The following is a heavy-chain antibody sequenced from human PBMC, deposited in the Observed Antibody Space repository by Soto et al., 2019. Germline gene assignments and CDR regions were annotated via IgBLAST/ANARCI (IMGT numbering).Heavy chain of an antibody. J-gene: IGHJ5*02. CDR1: GYTFTSYG. V-gene: IGHV1-18*01. Sequence: AASVKVSCKASGYTFTSYGISWVRQAPGQGLEWMGWISAYNGNTNYAQKLQGRVTMTTDTSTSTAYMELRSLRSDDTAVYYCARDTVVVVAATGVDWFDPWGQGTQVTVSS. CDR2: ISAYNGNT. D-gene: IGHD2-15*01. CDR3: ARDTVVVVAATGVDWFDP.